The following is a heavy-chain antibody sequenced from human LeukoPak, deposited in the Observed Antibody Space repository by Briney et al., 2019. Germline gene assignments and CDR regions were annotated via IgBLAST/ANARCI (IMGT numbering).Heavy chain of an antibody. Sequence: PGGSLRLSCAASGFTFSSYSMNWVRQAPGKGLEWVSAISGGGGVTYYADSVKGRFTITRDNSKNTLYLQMNGLRAEDTAVYYCAKYRGSRPSSYYFDYWGQGTLVTVSS. D-gene: IGHD2-2*01. CDR3: AKYRGSRPSSYYFDY. J-gene: IGHJ4*02. V-gene: IGHV3-23*01. CDR2: ISGGGGVT. CDR1: GFTFSSYS.